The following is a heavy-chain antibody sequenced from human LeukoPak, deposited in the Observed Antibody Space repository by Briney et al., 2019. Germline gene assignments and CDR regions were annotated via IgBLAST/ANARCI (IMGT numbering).Heavy chain of an antibody. J-gene: IGHJ4*02. Sequence: SVKVSCKASGGTFSSYAISWVRQAPGQGLEWMGGIIPIFGTADYAQEFQGRVTITTDESTSTAYMELSSLRSEDTAVYYCARHQSGSYPFDYWGQGTLVTVSS. V-gene: IGHV1-69*05. CDR1: GGTFSSYA. CDR2: IIPIFGTA. CDR3: ARHQSGSYPFDY. D-gene: IGHD3-10*01.